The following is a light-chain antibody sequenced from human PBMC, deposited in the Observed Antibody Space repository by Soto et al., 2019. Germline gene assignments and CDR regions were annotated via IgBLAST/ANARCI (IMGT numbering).Light chain of an antibody. V-gene: IGKV3-15*01. CDR2: GAS. CDR3: QQYNNWPRT. CDR1: QSVSSN. Sequence: EIVMTQSPATLSVSQEERATLSCRASQSVSSNLDWYQQKPGQAPRLLIYGASTRATGIPARFSGSGSGTEFTLTISSLQSEDFAVYYCQQYNNWPRTFGQGTKVDIK. J-gene: IGKJ1*01.